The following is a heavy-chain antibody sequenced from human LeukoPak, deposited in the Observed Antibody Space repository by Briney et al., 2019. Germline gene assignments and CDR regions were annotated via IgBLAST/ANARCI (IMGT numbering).Heavy chain of an antibody. V-gene: IGHV3-30*02. CDR2: IRYDGSNK. Sequence: PGGSLRLSCAASGFTFSSYGMHWVRQAPGKGLEWVAFIRYDGSNKYYADSVKGRFTISRDNSKNTLYLQMNSLRAEDTAVYYCAKERFGVVIMGENYWGQGTLVTVSS. CDR3: AKERFGVVIMGENY. J-gene: IGHJ4*02. CDR1: GFTFSSYG. D-gene: IGHD3-3*01.